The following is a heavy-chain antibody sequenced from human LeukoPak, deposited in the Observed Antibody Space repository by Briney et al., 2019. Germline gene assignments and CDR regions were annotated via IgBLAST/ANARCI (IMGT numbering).Heavy chain of an antibody. D-gene: IGHD2-15*01. CDR3: AVVVVVAARFDY. CDR2: IYYSGST. J-gene: IGHJ4*02. Sequence: SETLSLTCTVSGGSISSSSYYWGWIRQPPGKGLEWIGSIYYSGSTYYNPSLKSRVTISVDTSKNQSSLKLSSVTAADTAVYYCAVVVVVAARFDYWGQGTLVTVSS. CDR1: GGSISSSSYY. V-gene: IGHV4-39*01.